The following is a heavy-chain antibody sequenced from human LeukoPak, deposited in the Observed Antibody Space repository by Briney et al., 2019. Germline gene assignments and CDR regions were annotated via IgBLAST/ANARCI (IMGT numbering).Heavy chain of an antibody. CDR1: GFTFSSYG. V-gene: IGHV3-30*18. CDR2: ISYDGSNK. Sequence: GRSLRLSCAASGFTFSSYGMHWVRQAPGKGLEWVAVISYDGSNKYYADSVKGRFTISRDNSKNTLYLQMNSLIAEDTAVYYCAKNLGLAVAGTLGYWGQGTLVTVSS. D-gene: IGHD6-19*01. CDR3: AKNLGLAVAGTLGY. J-gene: IGHJ4*02.